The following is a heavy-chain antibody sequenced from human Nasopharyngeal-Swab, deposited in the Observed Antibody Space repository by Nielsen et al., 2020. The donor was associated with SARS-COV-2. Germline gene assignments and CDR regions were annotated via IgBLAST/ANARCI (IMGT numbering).Heavy chain of an antibody. D-gene: IGHD6-6*01. Sequence: SLKISCAASGFTFSTYIMHWVRQAPGEVLEWVAHISYDGHTQYYSDSVTGRFTISRDNSKNTLDLQMNSLRPEDTAVYYCARDDGQLGDSWGQGTLVTVSS. J-gene: IGHJ4*02. V-gene: IGHV3-30*03. CDR1: GFTFSTYI. CDR3: ARDDGQLGDS. CDR2: ISYDGHTQ.